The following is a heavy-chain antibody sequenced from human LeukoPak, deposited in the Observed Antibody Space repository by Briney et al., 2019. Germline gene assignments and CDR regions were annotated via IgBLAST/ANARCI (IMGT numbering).Heavy chain of an antibody. CDR3: ARHGAAGSSHVDP. J-gene: IGHJ5*02. V-gene: IGHV1-2*02. Sequence: ASVTVSCKASGYTFTGYYMHWVRQAPGQGLEWMGWIKPNSGGTNYAQKFQGRVTMTRDTSISTAYMELSRLTSDDTAVYYCARHGAAGSSHVDPWGQGTLVTISS. CDR1: GYTFTGYY. CDR2: IKPNSGGT. D-gene: IGHD6-13*01.